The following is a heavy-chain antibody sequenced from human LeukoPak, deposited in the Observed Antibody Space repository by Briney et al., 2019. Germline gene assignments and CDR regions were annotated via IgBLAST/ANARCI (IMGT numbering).Heavy chain of an antibody. D-gene: IGHD1/OR15-1a*01. V-gene: IGHV3-23*01. CDR3: ARDFRLGGTTGWIN. CDR2: ISAGGHDR. Sequence: GGSLRLSCEASGFTFGDYAMTWARQTPGKGLEWVSGISAGGHDRNYADSVKGRFTISRDNSRGTVYLQMDSLRADDTGFYFCARDFRLGGTTGWINWGQGTLVIVSS. CDR1: GFTFGDYA. J-gene: IGHJ4*02.